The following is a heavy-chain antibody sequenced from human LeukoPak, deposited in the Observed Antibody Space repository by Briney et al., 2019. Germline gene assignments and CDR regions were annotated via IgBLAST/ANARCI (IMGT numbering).Heavy chain of an antibody. CDR1: GDSVSSNSVT. J-gene: IGHJ5*02. D-gene: IGHD2-2*01. V-gene: IGHV6-1*01. CDR2: TYYRSTWYN. CDR3: ARRLTQYDCFDP. Sequence: SQTLSLTCAISGDSVSSNSVTWNWIRQSPSRGLEWLGRTYYRSTWYNDYAVSVRGRITVNPDTSKTQFSLHLNSVTPEDTAVYYCARRLTQYDCFDPWGQGILVTVSS.